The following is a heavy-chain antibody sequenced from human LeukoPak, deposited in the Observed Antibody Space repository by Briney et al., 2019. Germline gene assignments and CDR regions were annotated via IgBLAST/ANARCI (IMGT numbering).Heavy chain of an antibody. J-gene: IGHJ5*02. CDR1: GFIFSSYG. D-gene: IGHD6-13*01. Sequence: GGSLRLSCAASGFIFSSYGMGWVRQAPGKGLEWVSSISSSSSYIYYADSVKGRFTISRDNAKNSLYLQMNSLRAEDTAVYYCAREYSSSYSPWGQGTLVTVSS. CDR2: ISSSSSYI. V-gene: IGHV3-21*01. CDR3: AREYSSSYSP.